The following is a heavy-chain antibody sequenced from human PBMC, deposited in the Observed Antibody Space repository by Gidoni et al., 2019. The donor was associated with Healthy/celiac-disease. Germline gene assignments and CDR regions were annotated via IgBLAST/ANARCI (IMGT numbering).Heavy chain of an antibody. D-gene: IGHD3-3*01. CDR3: ARLYDFWSGYYGGFDY. J-gene: IGHJ4*02. CDR1: GGSFSGYY. V-gene: IGHV4-34*01. Sequence: QVQLQQWGAGLLKPSETLSLTCAVYGGSFSGYYWRWIRQPPGKGLEWIGEIKHSGSTNYNPSLKSRVTISVDTSKNQFSLKLSSVTAADTAVYYCARLYDFWSGYYGGFDYWGQGTLVTVSS. CDR2: IKHSGST.